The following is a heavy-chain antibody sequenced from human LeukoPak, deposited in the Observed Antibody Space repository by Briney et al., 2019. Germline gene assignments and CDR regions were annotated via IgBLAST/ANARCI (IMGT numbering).Heavy chain of an antibody. CDR3: AKDGGPDKYGYNPLDN. CDR1: GFTFSSYS. D-gene: IGHD5-24*01. CDR2: ISWNRGII. Sequence: GGSLRLSCAASGFTFSSYSMNWVRQAPGKGLEWVSGISWNRGIIEYADSVKGRFTISRDNAKNSLYLQMNSLRVEDTALYYCAKDGGPDKYGYNPLDNWGQGTLVTVSS. V-gene: IGHV3-9*01. J-gene: IGHJ4*02.